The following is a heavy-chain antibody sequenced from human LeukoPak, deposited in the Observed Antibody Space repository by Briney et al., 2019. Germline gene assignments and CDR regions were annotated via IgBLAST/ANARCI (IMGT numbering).Heavy chain of an antibody. CDR1: GGSISSGDYY. V-gene: IGHV4-30-4*01. D-gene: IGHD6-13*01. CDR2: IYHSGTT. J-gene: IGHJ4*02. Sequence: SETLSLTCTVSGGSISSGDYYWSWIRQPPGKGLEWIGYIYHSGTTYYNPSLKSRVTISVDRSKNQFSLKLSSVTAADTAVYYCARLQLSTGYISTWNYLFDYWGQGTLVTVSS. CDR3: ARLQLSTGYISTWNYLFDY.